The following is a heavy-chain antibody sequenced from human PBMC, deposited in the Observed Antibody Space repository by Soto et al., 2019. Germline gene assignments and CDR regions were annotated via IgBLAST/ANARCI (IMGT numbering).Heavy chain of an antibody. J-gene: IGHJ5*02. D-gene: IGHD6-19*01. CDR1: GGSVSSGSYY. Sequence: SETLSLTCTVSGGSVSSGSYYWSWIRQPPGKGLEWIGYIYYSGSTNYNPSLKSRVTISVDTSKNQFSLKLSSVTAADTAVYYCARRTIAVASTDWFDPWGQGTLVTVSS. V-gene: IGHV4-61*01. CDR2: IYYSGST. CDR3: ARRTIAVASTDWFDP.